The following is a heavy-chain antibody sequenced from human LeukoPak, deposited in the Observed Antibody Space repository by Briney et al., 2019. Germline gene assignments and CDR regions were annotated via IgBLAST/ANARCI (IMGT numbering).Heavy chain of an antibody. J-gene: IGHJ4*02. D-gene: IGHD3-10*01. Sequence: SETLSLTCTVSGGSISSSNYYWVWIRQPPGKGLEWIGTVYYSGSTYYNPSLKSRVTISVDTSKNQFSLKLSSVTAADTAVYYCARQENYYGSGSYYNAYYFDYWGQGTLVTVSS. V-gene: IGHV4-39*01. CDR3: ARQENYYGSGSYYNAYYFDY. CDR2: VYYSGST. CDR1: GGSISSSNYY.